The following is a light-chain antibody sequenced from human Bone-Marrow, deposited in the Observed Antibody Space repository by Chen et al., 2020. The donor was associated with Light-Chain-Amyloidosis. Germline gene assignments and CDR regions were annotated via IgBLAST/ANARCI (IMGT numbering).Light chain of an antibody. CDR1: NIGIKS. Sequence: SYVLTQSPSVSVGPGQTARITCGGNNIGIKSVHWYQQKPGQAPVLVVFDDYDRPSGIPERFSGSNSGNTATLTISRVEAGDEADYDCQVWDSSSDHVVFGGGTKLTVL. CDR2: DDY. V-gene: IGLV3-21*02. CDR3: QVWDSSSDHVV. J-gene: IGLJ3*02.